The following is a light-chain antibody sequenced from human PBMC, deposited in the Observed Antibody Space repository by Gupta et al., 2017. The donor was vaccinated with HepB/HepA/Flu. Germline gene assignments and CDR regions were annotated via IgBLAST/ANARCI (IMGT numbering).Light chain of an antibody. V-gene: IGKV4-1*01. J-gene: IGKJ1*01. CDR2: LAS. CDR1: QNLLYSPNNKNY. CDR3: QQYYSNPQT. Sequence: DIVMTQSPDSLAVSLGERATINCKSSQNLLYSPNNKNYLAWYQQKSGQPPKLLIYLASTLESGVPDRFSGSGSGTDFTLTISSLQAEDVAVYYCQQYYSNPQTFGQGTKVEIK.